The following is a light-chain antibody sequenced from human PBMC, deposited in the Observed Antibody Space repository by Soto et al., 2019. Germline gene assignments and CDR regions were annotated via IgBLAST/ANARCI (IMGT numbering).Light chain of an antibody. V-gene: IGLV2-14*01. J-gene: IGLJ1*01. CDR3: SSYTTSSTLYV. CDR2: GVT. Sequence: QSVLTQPASVSGSPGQSITISCTGTSSDVGGYIYVSWYQQHPGRAPKLIIYGVTNRPSGISTRFSGSKSGNTASLTISGLQAEDEADYYCSSYTTSSTLYVFGTGTKVTV. CDR1: SSDVGGYIY.